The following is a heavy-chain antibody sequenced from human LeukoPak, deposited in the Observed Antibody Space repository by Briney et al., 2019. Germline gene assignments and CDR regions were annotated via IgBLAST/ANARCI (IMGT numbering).Heavy chain of an antibody. V-gene: IGHV4-4*07. Sequence: SETLSLTCTVSGGSINSYYWGWVRQPAGKGLECIGRIYPTGTTNYSPSFKSRLTMSLDTSKNQFSLKLRSVTAADPAVYYCGRQGYTASYYFVDYWSQGTLVTVSS. J-gene: IGHJ4*02. CDR1: GGSINSYY. CDR2: IYPTGTT. CDR3: GRQGYTASYYFVDY. D-gene: IGHD3-10*01.